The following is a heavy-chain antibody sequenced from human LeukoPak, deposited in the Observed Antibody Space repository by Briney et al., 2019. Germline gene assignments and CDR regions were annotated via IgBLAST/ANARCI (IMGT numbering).Heavy chain of an antibody. J-gene: IGHJ4*02. CDR1: GFIFSEYY. V-gene: IGHV3-11*01. D-gene: IGHD3-22*01. CDR3: AKDTDSSGYYSGYFDY. Sequence: GGSLRLSCSASGFIFSEYYMTWIRQAPGKGLEWVSTIKGTGLTTYYADSVKGRFTISRDNSKNSLYLQMNSLRVEDTALYYCAKDTDSSGYYSGYFDYWGQGTLVTVSS. CDR2: IKGTGLTT.